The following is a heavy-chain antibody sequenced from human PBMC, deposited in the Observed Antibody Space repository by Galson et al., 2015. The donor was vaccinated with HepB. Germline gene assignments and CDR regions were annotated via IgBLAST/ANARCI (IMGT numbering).Heavy chain of an antibody. CDR1: GGSISSSFSY. Sequence: SETLSLTCTVSGGSISSSFSYWGWVRQPPGKGLEWIGSIYYSGSTYYNPSLKSRVATPLDTSRNQLSLKLSSVTAADTAVYYCVRHHFQDFDWVFNLLDNWGQGTLVTVSS. J-gene: IGHJ4*02. CDR3: VRHHFQDFDWVFNLLDN. V-gene: IGHV4-39*01. D-gene: IGHD3-9*01. CDR2: IYYSGST.